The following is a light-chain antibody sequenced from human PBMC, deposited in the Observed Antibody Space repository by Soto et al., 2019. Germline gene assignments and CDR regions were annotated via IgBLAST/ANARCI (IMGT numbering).Light chain of an antibody. J-gene: IGKJ1*01. V-gene: IGKV1-39*01. CDR3: QQSSNTTWP. CDR2: AAS. Sequence: DVQMTQSPSSLSESAGDRVTITCRASHGISTYLNWYQQKPGKAPKLLIYAASSLQSGVPSRFSGSGSETDFTLTISSLQPEDFATYSCQQSSNTTWPFAQGTKVDI. CDR1: HGISTY.